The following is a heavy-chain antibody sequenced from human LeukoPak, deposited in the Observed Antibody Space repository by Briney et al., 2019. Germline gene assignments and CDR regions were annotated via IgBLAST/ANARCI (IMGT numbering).Heavy chain of an antibody. D-gene: IGHD3-3*01. V-gene: IGHV3-30*02. CDR1: GFTFSSYG. CDR3: AKIRPSLLGYDFSLYYFDY. J-gene: IGHJ4*02. CDR2: IRYDGSNK. Sequence: PGGSLRLFCAASGFTFSSYGMHWVRQAPGKGLEWVAFIRYDGSNKYYADSVKGRFTISRDNSKNTLYLQMNSLRAEDTAVYYCAKIRPSLLGYDFSLYYFDYWGQGTLVTVSS.